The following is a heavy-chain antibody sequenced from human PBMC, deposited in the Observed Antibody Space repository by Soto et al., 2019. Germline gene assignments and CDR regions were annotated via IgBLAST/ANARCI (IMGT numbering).Heavy chain of an antibody. J-gene: IGHJ6*02. V-gene: IGHV3-30-3*01. CDR1: GFTFGSYA. D-gene: IGHD2-15*01. CDR3: ARDPVLSYSSGGSCYYYGMDV. CDR2: ISYDGSNK. Sequence: QVQLVESGGGVVQPGRSLRLSCAASGFTFGSYAMHWVRQAPGKGLEWVAVISYDGSNKYYADSVKGRFTISRDNSKNTQYLQMNSLRAEDTAVYYCARDPVLSYSSGGSCYYYGMDVWGQGTTVTVSS.